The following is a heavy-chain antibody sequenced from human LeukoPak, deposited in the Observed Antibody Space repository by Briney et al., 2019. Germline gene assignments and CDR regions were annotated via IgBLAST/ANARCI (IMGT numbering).Heavy chain of an antibody. CDR2: IYYSGST. Sequence: PSETLSLTCTVSGSSISSSSYYWGWIRQPPGKGLEWIGSIYYSGSTYYNPSLKSRVTISVDTSKNQFSLKLSSVTAADTAVYYCARHAPYYYDSSGYLTEFDYWGQGTLVTVSS. CDR1: GSSISSSSYY. J-gene: IGHJ4*02. D-gene: IGHD3-22*01. V-gene: IGHV4-39*01. CDR3: ARHAPYYYDSSGYLTEFDY.